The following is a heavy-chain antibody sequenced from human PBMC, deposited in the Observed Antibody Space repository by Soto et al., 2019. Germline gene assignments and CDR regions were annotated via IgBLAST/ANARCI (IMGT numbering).Heavy chain of an antibody. CDR2: ISYDGSNK. D-gene: IGHD2-15*01. Sequence: QVQLVESRGGVVQPGRSLRLSCAASGFTFSSYGMHWVRQAPGKGLEWVAVISYDGSNKYYADSVKGRFTISRDNSKNTLYLQMNSLRAEDTAVYYCAKDRGSIDYWGQGTLVTVSS. CDR1: GFTFSSYG. CDR3: AKDRGSIDY. J-gene: IGHJ4*02. V-gene: IGHV3-30*18.